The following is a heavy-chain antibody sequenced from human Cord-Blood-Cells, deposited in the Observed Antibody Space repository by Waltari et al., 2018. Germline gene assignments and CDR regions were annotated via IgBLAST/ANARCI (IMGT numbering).Heavy chain of an antibody. V-gene: IGHV1-24*01. CDR3: ATGKSNWSYAAYYFDY. CDR1: EYTLTELS. CDR2: FDPEDGET. J-gene: IGHJ4*02. Sequence: QVQLVQSGAEVKKSGASVKVSCKVSEYTLTELSMPWVRQAPGKGLGWMGGFDPEDGETIHAQEGQGRVTMTEDTATGTAYVELSSLRSEDTAVKYCATGKSNWSYAAYYFDYWGQGTLVTVSS. D-gene: IGHD1-7*01.